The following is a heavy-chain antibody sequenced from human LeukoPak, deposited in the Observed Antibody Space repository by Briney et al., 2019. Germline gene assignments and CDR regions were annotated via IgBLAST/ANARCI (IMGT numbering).Heavy chain of an antibody. V-gene: IGHV3-15*01. D-gene: IGHD2-2*01. CDR1: GFTFSNAW. CDR3: TTSLIVVVPAAITRDDY. Sequence: GGSLRLSCAASGFTFSNAWMSWVRQAPGKGLEWVGRIKSKTDGGTTDYAAPVKGRFTISRDDSKNTLYLQMNSLKTEDTAVYYCTTSLIVVVPAAITRDDYWGQGTLVTVSS. J-gene: IGHJ4*02. CDR2: IKSKTDGGTT.